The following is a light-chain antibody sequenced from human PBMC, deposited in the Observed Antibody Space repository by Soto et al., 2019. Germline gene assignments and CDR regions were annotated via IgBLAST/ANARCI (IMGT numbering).Light chain of an antibody. J-gene: IGKJ4*01. Sequence: DIVMTQSPLSLPVTPGEPASISCRSSQSLLHGNGYNYLDWYLQKPGQSPQLLIYLGSNRASGVTDRFSGSGSGTDFTLKISRVEAEDVGVYYCMQALQTPFTFGGGTKVEIK. CDR2: LGS. CDR3: MQALQTPFT. V-gene: IGKV2-28*01. CDR1: QSLLHGNGYNY.